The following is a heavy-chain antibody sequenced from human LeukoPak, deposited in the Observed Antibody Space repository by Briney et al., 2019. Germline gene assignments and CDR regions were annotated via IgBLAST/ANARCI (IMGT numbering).Heavy chain of an antibody. D-gene: IGHD2-2*01. CDR3: TTVPAIVLVPAA. Sequence: GGSLRLSCAASGFTFSNAWMSWVRQAPGKGLEWVGRIKSKTDGGTTDYAAPVKGRFSISRDDSKNTLYLQMNSLKTEGTAVYYCTTVPAIVLVPAAWGQGTLVTVSS. J-gene: IGHJ4*02. CDR2: IKSKTDGGTT. CDR1: GFTFSNAW. V-gene: IGHV3-15*01.